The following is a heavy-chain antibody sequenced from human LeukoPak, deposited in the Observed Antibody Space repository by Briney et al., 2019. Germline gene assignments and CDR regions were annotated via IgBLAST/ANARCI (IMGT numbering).Heavy chain of an antibody. V-gene: IGHV1-2*02. Sequence: GASVKVSCKASGYTFTVSYMHWVRQAPGQGLEWMGWINPNSGGTNCAQKFQGRVTMTRDTSISTAYMELSRLRSDDTAVYYCASSWVDTDIDYWGQGTLVTVSS. D-gene: IGHD5-18*01. J-gene: IGHJ4*02. CDR1: GYTFTVSY. CDR3: ASSWVDTDIDY. CDR2: INPNSGGT.